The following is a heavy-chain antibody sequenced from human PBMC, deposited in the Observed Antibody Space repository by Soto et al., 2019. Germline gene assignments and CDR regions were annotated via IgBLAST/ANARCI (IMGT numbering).Heavy chain of an antibody. J-gene: IGHJ4*02. CDR3: ARVRGRTTTSDFWSGYYTALLDY. V-gene: IGHV4-34*01. CDR2: INHSGST. CDR1: GGSFSGYY. D-gene: IGHD3-3*01. Sequence: SETLSLTCAVYGGSFSGYYWSWIRQPPGKGLEWIGEINHSGSTNYNPSLKSRVTISVDTSKNQFSLKLSSVTAADTAVYYCARVRGRTTTSDFWSGYYTALLDYWGQGTLVTVSS.